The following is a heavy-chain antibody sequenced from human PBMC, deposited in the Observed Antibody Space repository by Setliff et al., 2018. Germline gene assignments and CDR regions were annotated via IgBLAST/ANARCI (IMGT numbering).Heavy chain of an antibody. Sequence: PSETLSLTCAVYGGSFSGYYWSWIRQPPGKGLEWIGEINHSGNTNYNPSLKSRVTISVDTSKNQFSLKLSSVTAADTAVYYCARGAGAAGLFDYWGQGTLVTVSS. D-gene: IGHD6-13*01. V-gene: IGHV4-34*01. CDR2: INHSGNT. CDR1: GGSFSGYY. J-gene: IGHJ4*02. CDR3: ARGAGAAGLFDY.